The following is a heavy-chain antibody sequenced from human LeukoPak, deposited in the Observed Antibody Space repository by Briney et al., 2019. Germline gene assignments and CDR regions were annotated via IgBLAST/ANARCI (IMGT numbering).Heavy chain of an antibody. Sequence: GGSLRLSCAASGFTFSSYAMHWVRQAPGKGLEWVAVISYDGSNKYYADSVKGRFTISRDNSKNTLYLQMNSLRAEDTAVYYCAREGPLQELHYWGQGTLVTVSP. V-gene: IGHV3-30-3*01. CDR3: AREGPLQELHY. CDR2: ISYDGSNK. J-gene: IGHJ4*02. D-gene: IGHD1-26*01. CDR1: GFTFSSYA.